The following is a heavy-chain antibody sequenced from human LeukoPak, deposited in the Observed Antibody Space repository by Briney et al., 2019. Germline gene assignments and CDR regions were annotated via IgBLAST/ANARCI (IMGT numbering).Heavy chain of an antibody. V-gene: IGHV4-34*01. CDR2: INHSGST. CDR3: ARRPSQLVRLVWFDP. J-gene: IGHJ5*02. CDR1: GGSFSGYY. D-gene: IGHD6-6*01. Sequence: SETLSLTCAVYGGSFSGYYWSWIRQPPGKGLEWIGEINHSGSTNYNPSLKSRVTISVDTSKNQFSLKLSSVTAADTAVYYCARRPSQLVRLVWFDPWGQGTLVTVSS.